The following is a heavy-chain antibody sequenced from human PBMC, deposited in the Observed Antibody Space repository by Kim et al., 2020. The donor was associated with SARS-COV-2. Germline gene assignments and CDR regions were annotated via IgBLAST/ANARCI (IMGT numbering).Heavy chain of an antibody. J-gene: IGHJ5*02. CDR1: GGSISSSSYY. D-gene: IGHD6-13*01. CDR3: ARDPYSSSWFPLGTWFDP. CDR2: IYYSGST. V-gene: IGHV4-39*07. Sequence: SETLSLTCTVSGGSISSSSYYWGWIRQPPGKGLEWIGSIYYSGSTYYNPSLKSRVTISVDTSKNQFSLKLSSVTAADTAVYYCARDPYSSSWFPLGTWFDPWGQGTLVTVSS.